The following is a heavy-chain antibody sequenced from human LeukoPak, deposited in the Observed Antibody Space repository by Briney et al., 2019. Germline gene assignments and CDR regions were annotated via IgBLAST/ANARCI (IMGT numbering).Heavy chain of an antibody. Sequence: GGSLRLSCAASGFTFSSYSMNWVRQAPGKGLEWVSSISSSSSYIYYADSVKGRFTISRDNAKNSLYLQMNSLRAEDTAVYYCARAYSSSWYLYCGMDVWGQGTTVTVSS. V-gene: IGHV3-21*01. CDR3: ARAYSSSWYLYCGMDV. CDR1: GFTFSSYS. D-gene: IGHD6-13*01. CDR2: ISSSSSYI. J-gene: IGHJ6*02.